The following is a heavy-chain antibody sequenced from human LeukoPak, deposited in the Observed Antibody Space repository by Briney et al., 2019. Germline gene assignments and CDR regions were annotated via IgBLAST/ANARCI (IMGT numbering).Heavy chain of an antibody. D-gene: IGHD6-19*01. Sequence: AETLSLICTVSGGXISSSSLHWGWIRQPPGKGLEWIGTIFYSGSTYYNPSLKSRVTMSVDTSKNQFSLKLSSVTAADTAVYYCARQGYISGQGFRNNWFDPWGQGSLVTVSS. V-gene: IGHV4-39*01. CDR1: GGXISSSSLH. CDR2: IFYSGST. CDR3: ARQGYISGQGFRNNWFDP. J-gene: IGHJ5*02.